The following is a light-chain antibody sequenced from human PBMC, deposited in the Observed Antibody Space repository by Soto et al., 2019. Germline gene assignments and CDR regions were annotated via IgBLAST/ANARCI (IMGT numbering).Light chain of an antibody. CDR3: QHLNTFPRT. J-gene: IGKJ3*01. CDR1: QGIRNY. Sequence: IQLTQFPSSLSASVGDRVTITCRASQGIRNYLAWYQQKPGKAPKLLIYAASTLQNRVPSRFSGSGSGTDFTLTINSLQPEDFATYYCQHLNTFPRTFGPGTKVDIK. CDR2: AAS. V-gene: IGKV1-9*01.